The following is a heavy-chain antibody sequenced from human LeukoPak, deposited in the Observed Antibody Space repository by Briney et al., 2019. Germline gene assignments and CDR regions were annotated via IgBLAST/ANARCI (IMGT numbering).Heavy chain of an antibody. Sequence: VASVKVSCKASGYTFTSYAMNWVRQAPGQGLEWMGWINTNTGNPTYAQGFTGRFVFSSDTSVSTAYLQISSLKAEDTAVYYCARVGDTGYSNYVGWFDPWGQGTLVTVSS. CDR3: ARVGDTGYSNYVGWFDP. V-gene: IGHV7-4-1*02. CDR2: INTNTGNP. CDR1: GYTFTSYA. J-gene: IGHJ5*02. D-gene: IGHD4-11*01.